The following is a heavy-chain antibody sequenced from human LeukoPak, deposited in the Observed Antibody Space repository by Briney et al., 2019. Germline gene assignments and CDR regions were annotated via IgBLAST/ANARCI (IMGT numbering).Heavy chain of an antibody. D-gene: IGHD3-3*01. Sequence: RPSETLSLTCTVSGGSISSSSYYWGWIRQPPGKGLEWIGSIYYSGSTYYNPSLKSRVTISVDTSKNQFSLKLSSVTAADTAVYYCARPRGESGYGFDYWGQGTLVTVSS. CDR2: IYYSGST. J-gene: IGHJ4*02. CDR1: GGSISSSSYY. V-gene: IGHV4-39*01. CDR3: ARPRGESGYGFDY.